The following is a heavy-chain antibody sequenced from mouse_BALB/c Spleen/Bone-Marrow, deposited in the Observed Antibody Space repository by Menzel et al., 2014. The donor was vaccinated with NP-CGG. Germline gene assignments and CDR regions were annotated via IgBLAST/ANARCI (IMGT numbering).Heavy chain of an antibody. V-gene: IGHV1S135*01. D-gene: IGHD2-1*01. CDR2: IDPDNGGT. CDR3: ARGGNYQGNYFDY. Sequence: EVQLQESGPELVKPGASVKVSCKASGYAFTTYNMYWVKQSHGKSLEWIGYIDPDNGGTSYNQKFKGKATLTVDKSSSTAYMQHNSLTSEDAAVYYCARGGNYQGNYFDYWGQGTTLTVSS. J-gene: IGHJ2*01. CDR1: GYAFTTYN.